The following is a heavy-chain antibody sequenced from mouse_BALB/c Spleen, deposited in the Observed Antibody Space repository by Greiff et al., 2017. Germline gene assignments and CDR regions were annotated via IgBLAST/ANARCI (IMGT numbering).Heavy chain of an antibody. V-gene: IGHV14-3*02. Sequence: EVQLQQSGAELVKPGASVKLSCTASGFTFTDSYMHWVKQRPEQGLEWIGRIDPANGNTKYDPKFQGKATITADTSSNTAYLQLSSLTSEDTAVYYCASFTTVVATYAMDYWGQGTSVTVSA. J-gene: IGHJ4*01. CDR1: GFTFTDSY. CDR2: IDPANGNT. D-gene: IGHD1-1*01. CDR3: ASFTTVVATYAMDY.